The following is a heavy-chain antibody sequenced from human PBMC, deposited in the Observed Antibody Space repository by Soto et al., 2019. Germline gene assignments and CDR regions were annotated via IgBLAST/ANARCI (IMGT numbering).Heavy chain of an antibody. CDR3: ARDRQYCSSISCYSSPKYYFDY. CDR1: GGSISSGGYY. V-gene: IGHV4-31*03. D-gene: IGHD2-2*01. Sequence: PSETLSLTCTVSGGSISSGGYYWSWIRQHPGKGLEWIGYIYYSGSTYYNPSLKSRVTISVDTSKNQFSLKLSSVTAADTAVYYCARDRQYCSSISCYSSPKYYFDYWGQGTLVPVAS. J-gene: IGHJ4*02. CDR2: IYYSGST.